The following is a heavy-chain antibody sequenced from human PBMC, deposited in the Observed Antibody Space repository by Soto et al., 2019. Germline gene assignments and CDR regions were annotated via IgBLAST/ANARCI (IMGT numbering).Heavy chain of an antibody. D-gene: IGHD3-10*01. CDR1: GGSLSGGCFS. J-gene: IGHJ4*02. V-gene: IGHV4-30-2*01. CDR3: ARLQFGEGFDY. CDR2: ILHTGGN. Sequence: TLSLPCAVSGGSLSGGCFSWSWIRQPPGKGLEWIGYILHTGGNQYNQSLKSRVSMSVEKSKNQFSLHMTSLTAAATAVYYCARLQFGEGFDYWGQGALVTVS.